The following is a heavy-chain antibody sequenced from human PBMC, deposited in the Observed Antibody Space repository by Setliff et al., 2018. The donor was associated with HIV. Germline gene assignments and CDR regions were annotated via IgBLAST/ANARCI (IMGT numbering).Heavy chain of an antibody. CDR2: IHSSGST. J-gene: IGHJ4*02. CDR1: GGSISNYY. CDR3: ARGKDPGLYFDN. Sequence: SETLSLTCTVSGGSISNYYWSWIRQPPGKGLEWIGYIHSSGSTSHNPSLKSRGIISVDTSKNQFSLKLTSVSAADTAVYFCARGKDPGLYFDNWRQVVLVTVSS. V-gene: IGHV4-4*09. D-gene: IGHD2-15*01.